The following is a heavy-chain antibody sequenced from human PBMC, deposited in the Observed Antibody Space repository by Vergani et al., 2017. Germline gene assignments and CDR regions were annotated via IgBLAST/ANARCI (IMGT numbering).Heavy chain of an antibody. CDR2: IIPIFGTA. CDR1: GGTFSSYA. CDR3: AREGARDGYRSIDAFDI. Sequence: QVQLVQSGAEVKKPGSSVKVSCKASGGTFSSYAISWERQAPGQGLEWMGGIIPIFGTANYAQKFQGRVTITADESTSTAYMELSSLGSEDTAVYYCAREGARDGYRSIDAFDIWGQGTMVTVSS. V-gene: IGHV1-69*01. J-gene: IGHJ3*02. D-gene: IGHD5-24*01.